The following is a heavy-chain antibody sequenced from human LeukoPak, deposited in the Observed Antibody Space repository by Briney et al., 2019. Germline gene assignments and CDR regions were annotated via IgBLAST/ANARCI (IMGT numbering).Heavy chain of an antibody. V-gene: IGHV1-69*13. J-gene: IGHJ4*02. CDR3: ARETQEIAVAGISYFDY. D-gene: IGHD6-19*01. CDR1: GFTFTDYH. CDR2: IIPIFGTA. Sequence: VASVKVSCKASGFTFTDYHMHWVRQAPGQGLEWMGGIIPIFGTANYAQKFQGRVTITADESTSTAYMELSSLRSEDTAVYYCARETQEIAVAGISYFDYWGQGTLVTVSS.